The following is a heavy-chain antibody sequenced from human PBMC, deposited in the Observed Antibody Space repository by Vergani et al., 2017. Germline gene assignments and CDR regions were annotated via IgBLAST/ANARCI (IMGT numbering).Heavy chain of an antibody. CDR3: ARDRGGGYSGYLPGEGGWFDP. D-gene: IGHD5-12*01. Sequence: QVQLVQSGAEVKKPGSSVKVSCKASGGTFSSYAISWVRQAPGQGLEWMGGIIPIFGTANYAQKFQGRVTITADESTSTAYMELISLRSEDTAVYYCARDRGGGYSGYLPGEGGWFDPWGQGTLVTVSS. CDR1: GGTFSSYA. J-gene: IGHJ5*02. V-gene: IGHV1-69*01. CDR2: IIPIFGTA.